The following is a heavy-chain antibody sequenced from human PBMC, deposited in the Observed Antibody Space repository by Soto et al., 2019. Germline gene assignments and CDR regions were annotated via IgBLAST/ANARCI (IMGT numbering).Heavy chain of an antibody. D-gene: IGHD1-1*01. Sequence: EVQLVESGGGLVKPGGSLRLSCAASGFTFSSYSMNWVRQAPGKGLEWVSSISSSSSYIYYADSVKGRFTISRDNSKNTLYLQMNSLRAEDTAVYYCARETEALDYWGQGTLVTVSS. CDR1: GFTFSSYS. V-gene: IGHV3-21*01. CDR3: ARETEALDY. J-gene: IGHJ4*02. CDR2: ISSSSSYI.